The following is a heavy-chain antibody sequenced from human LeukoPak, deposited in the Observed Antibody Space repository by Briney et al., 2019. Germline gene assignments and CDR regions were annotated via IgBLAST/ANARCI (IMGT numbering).Heavy chain of an antibody. CDR1: GGSFSGYY. CDR2: INHSGST. D-gene: IGHD3-10*01. Sequence: SETLSLTCAVYGGSFSGYYWSWIRHPPGKGLEWIGEINHSGSTNYNPSLKSRVTISVDTSKNQFSLKVRSVTAADTAVYYCAGTYYYGSGSDAFDIWGQGTMVTVSS. J-gene: IGHJ3*02. V-gene: IGHV4-34*01. CDR3: AGTYYYGSGSDAFDI.